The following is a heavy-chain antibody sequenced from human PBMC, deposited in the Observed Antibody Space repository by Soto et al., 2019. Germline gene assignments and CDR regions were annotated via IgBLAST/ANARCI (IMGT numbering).Heavy chain of an antibody. J-gene: IGHJ3*02. CDR2: TYYRSKWYN. CDR3: ARDIVLMVYAIRSAFDI. Sequence: PLQTLSLTCAISGDSVSSNSAAWNWIRQSPSRGLEWLGRTYYRSKWYNDYAVSVKSRITINPDTSKNQFSLQLNSVTPEDTAVYYCARDIVLMVYAIRSAFDIWGQGTMVTVSS. D-gene: IGHD2-8*01. V-gene: IGHV6-1*01. CDR1: GDSVSSNSAA.